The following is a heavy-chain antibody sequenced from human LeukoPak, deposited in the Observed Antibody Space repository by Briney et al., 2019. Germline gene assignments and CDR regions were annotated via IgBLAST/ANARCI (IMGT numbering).Heavy chain of an antibody. V-gene: IGHV3-53*01. CDR1: GFDVSSHH. D-gene: IGHD1-26*01. CDR2: IYSGGTI. J-gene: IGHJ4*02. Sequence: GGSLRLSCAASGFDVSSHHMVWVRPAPGKGLEWVSVIYSGGTIYYADSVKGRFTISRDISKNTLYLQMNSLRAEDTAVYYCARERGRATVFFDYWGQGTLVTVSS. CDR3: ARERGRATVFFDY.